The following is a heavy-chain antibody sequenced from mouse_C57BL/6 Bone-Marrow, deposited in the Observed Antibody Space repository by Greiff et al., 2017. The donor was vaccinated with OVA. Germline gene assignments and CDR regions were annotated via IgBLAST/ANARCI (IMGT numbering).Heavy chain of an antibody. CDR2: IYPGSGST. CDR1: GYTFTSYW. CDR3: ALGPY. Sequence: QVQLQQSGAELVKPGASVKMSCKASGYTFTSYWITWVKQRPGQGLEWIGDIYPGSGSTNYNEKFKSKATLTVVTSSSTAYMQLSSLTSEDSAVYYCALGPYWGQGTLVTVSA. J-gene: IGHJ3*01. V-gene: IGHV1-55*01. D-gene: IGHD4-1*01.